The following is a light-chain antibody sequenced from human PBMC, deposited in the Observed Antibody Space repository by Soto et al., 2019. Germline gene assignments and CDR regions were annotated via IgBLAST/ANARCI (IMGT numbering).Light chain of an antibody. V-gene: IGKV3-15*01. CDR1: QSVSSY. J-gene: IGKJ1*01. CDR3: QQYNNWPPT. CDR2: GAS. Sequence: EIVLTQSPATLSLSPGEIATLSCRASQSVSSYLAWYQQKPGQAPRILIYGASTRATGIPARFSGSGSGTEFTLTISSLRSEDFAVYYCQQYNNWPPTLGQGTKVDIK.